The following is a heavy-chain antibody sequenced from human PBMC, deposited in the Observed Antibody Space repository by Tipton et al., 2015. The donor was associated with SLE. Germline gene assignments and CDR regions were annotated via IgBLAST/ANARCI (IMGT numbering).Heavy chain of an antibody. J-gene: IGHJ4*02. CDR3: ARTSGNFPFDY. Sequence: TLSLTCTVSGGSISSGGYYWSWNRQHPGKGLEWIGYIYYSGSTYYNPSLKSRVTISVDTSKNQFSLKLSSVTAADTAVYYCARTSGNFPFDYWGQGHLVTVSS. D-gene: IGHD1-26*01. CDR1: GGSISSGGYY. CDR2: IYYSGST. V-gene: IGHV4-31*03.